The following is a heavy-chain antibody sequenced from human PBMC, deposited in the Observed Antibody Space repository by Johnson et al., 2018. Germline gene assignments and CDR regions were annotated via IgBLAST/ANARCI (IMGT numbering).Heavy chain of an antibody. Sequence: QVQLVESGGGVVQPGRSLRLSCAASGFTFSSYGMHWVRQAPGKGLEWVAVIWYDGSNKYYADSVKGRFTISRDNSKNTLYLQMNSLRAEDTAVYYCARDLDASRYSSARIRDDAFDIGGQGTMVTVSS. V-gene: IGHV3-33*01. CDR3: ARDLDASRYSSARIRDDAFDI. CDR2: IWYDGSNK. CDR1: GFTFSSYG. J-gene: IGHJ3*02. D-gene: IGHD6-19*01.